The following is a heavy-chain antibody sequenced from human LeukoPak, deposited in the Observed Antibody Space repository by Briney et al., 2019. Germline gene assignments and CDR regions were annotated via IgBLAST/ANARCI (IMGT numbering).Heavy chain of an antibody. D-gene: IGHD4-17*01. Sequence: ASVKVSCKASGYTFTSYGISWVRQAPGQGLEWMGWISAYNGNTNYAQKFQGRVTMTTDTSTSTAYMELRSLRSDDTAVYYCARDVGATVGYYFDYWGQGTLVTVSS. CDR2: ISAYNGNT. V-gene: IGHV1-18*01. CDR3: ARDVGATVGYYFDY. CDR1: GYTFTSYG. J-gene: IGHJ4*02.